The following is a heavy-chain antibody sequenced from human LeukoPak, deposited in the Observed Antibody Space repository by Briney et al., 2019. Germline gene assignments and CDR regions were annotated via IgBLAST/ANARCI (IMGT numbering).Heavy chain of an antibody. Sequence: GGSLRLSCAASGFTVTSTYINWVRQAPGKGLEWVSSIYSGGSTYYADSVRGRFTIFRDISKNTVYLQMNSLRVEDTAVYYCARQRPPNNWGQGTLVTVSS. CDR1: GFTVTSTY. CDR2: IYSGGST. J-gene: IGHJ4*02. V-gene: IGHV3-53*01. CDR3: ARQRPPNN. D-gene: IGHD2-8*01.